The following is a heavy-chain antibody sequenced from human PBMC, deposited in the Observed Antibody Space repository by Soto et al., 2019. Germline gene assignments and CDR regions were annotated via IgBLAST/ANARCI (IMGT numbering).Heavy chain of an antibody. D-gene: IGHD2-8*02. CDR3: AKVQSGWQLATGGMDV. CDR2: ISGSGGST. Sequence: EVQLLESGGGLVQPGGSLRLSCAASGFTFSSYAMSWVRQAPGKGLEWVSAISGSGGSTYYADSVKGRFTISRDNSKNTLYLQRNSLRAEDKAVYYCAKVQSGWQLATGGMDVWGKGTTVTVSS. CDR1: GFTFSSYA. J-gene: IGHJ6*04. V-gene: IGHV3-23*01.